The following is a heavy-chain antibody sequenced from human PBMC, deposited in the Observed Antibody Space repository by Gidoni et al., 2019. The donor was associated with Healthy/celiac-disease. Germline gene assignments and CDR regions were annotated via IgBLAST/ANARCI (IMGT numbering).Heavy chain of an antibody. D-gene: IGHD6-6*01. V-gene: IGHV3-30*18. J-gene: IGHJ6*03. CDR1: GFTFSSYG. Sequence: QVQLVESGGGVVQPGRSLRLSCAASGFTFSSYGMPWVRQAPGKGLEWVAVISYYGSTKYYADSVKGRFTISRDNSKNTLYLQMNSLRAEDTAVYYCAKDAQQLVSYYYYYMDVWGKGTTVTVSS. CDR3: AKDAQQLVSYYYYYMDV. CDR2: ISYYGSTK.